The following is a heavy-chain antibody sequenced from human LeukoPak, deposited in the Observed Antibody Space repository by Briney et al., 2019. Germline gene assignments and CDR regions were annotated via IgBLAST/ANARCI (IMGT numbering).Heavy chain of an antibody. CDR1: GGSISSYY. Sequence: PSETLSLTCTVSGGSISSYYWSWIRQPPGKGLEWLGYMYYSGSNKYNPSLKSRVTISRDTSKNQFSLRLTSVTAADTAVYYCARHERRNYYDSSGYYQLHYWGQGTLVTVSA. CDR3: ARHERRNYYDSSGYYQLHY. J-gene: IGHJ4*02. CDR2: MYYSGSN. D-gene: IGHD3-22*01. V-gene: IGHV4-59*08.